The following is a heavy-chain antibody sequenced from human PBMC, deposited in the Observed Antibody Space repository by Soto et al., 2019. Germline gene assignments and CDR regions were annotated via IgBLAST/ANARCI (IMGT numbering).Heavy chain of an antibody. D-gene: IGHD4-17*01. V-gene: IGHV3-66*01. J-gene: IGHJ4*02. CDR1: GFTVSSNY. CDR2: IYSGGST. CDR3: AREGIRSPLYY. Sequence: EVQLVESGGGLVQPGGSLRLSCAVSGFTVSSNYMSWVRQAPGKGLEWASVIYSGGSTYYADSVKGRFTISRDNSKNTLYLQMNSLRAEDTAVYYWAREGIRSPLYYWGQGTLVTVSS.